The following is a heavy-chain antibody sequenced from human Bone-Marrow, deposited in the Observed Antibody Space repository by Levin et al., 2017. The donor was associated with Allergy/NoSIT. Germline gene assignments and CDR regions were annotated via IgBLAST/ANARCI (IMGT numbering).Heavy chain of an antibody. CDR1: GGSISSRAHH. Sequence: SQTLSLTCTVSGGSISSRAHHWGWIRQPPGKGLEWIGSIYFSGRTFYNPSLESRLTISVDTSKNQFSLKLNSVTAADTAVFYCVAGSGYQDFWGQGILIAVSS. D-gene: IGHD5-12*01. CDR2: IYFSGRT. CDR3: VAGSGYQDF. J-gene: IGHJ4*02. V-gene: IGHV4-39*01.